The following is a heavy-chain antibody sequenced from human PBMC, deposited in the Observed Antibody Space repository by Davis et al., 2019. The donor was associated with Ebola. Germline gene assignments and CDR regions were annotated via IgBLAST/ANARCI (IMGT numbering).Heavy chain of an antibody. J-gene: IGHJ6*02. CDR1: GFTFSSYG. CDR2: IWYDGSNK. Sequence: PGGSLRLSCAASGFTFSSYGMHWVRQAPGKGLEWVAVIWYDGSNKYYADSVKGRFTISRDNSKNTLYLQMNSLRAEDTAVYYCARGGYSSSWYGVGYYYGMDVWGQGTTVTVSS. CDR3: ARGGYSSSWYGVGYYYGMDV. V-gene: IGHV3-33*01. D-gene: IGHD6-13*01.